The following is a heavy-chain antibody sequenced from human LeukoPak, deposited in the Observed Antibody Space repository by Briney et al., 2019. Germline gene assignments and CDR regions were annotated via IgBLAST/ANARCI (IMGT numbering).Heavy chain of an antibody. J-gene: IGHJ6*03. CDR2: INPNSGGT. CDR3: ARGIGGAMVYDYYYYYMDV. Sequence: ASVKVSCKASGYTFTGYYMHWVRQAPGQGLEWMGWINPNSGGTNYAQKFQGRVTMTRDTSISTAYMELSRLRSDDTAVYYCARGIGGAMVYDYYYYYMDVWGKGTTVTISS. V-gene: IGHV1-2*02. CDR1: GYTFTGYY. D-gene: IGHD5-18*01.